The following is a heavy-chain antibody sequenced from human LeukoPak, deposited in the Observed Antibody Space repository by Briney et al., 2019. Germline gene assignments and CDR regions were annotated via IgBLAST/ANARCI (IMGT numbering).Heavy chain of an antibody. CDR1: GFNFSRYT. D-gene: IGHD6-19*01. V-gene: IGHV3-23*01. Sequence: TGGSLRLSCAASGFNFSRYTMGWVRQAPGQGLEWVSAVGGSGGTTFYADSVKGRFTVSRDNSKNTLYLQISSLRADDTAVYYCATHTSSGWLYWGQGTLVTVSS. J-gene: IGHJ4*02. CDR3: ATHTSSGWLY. CDR2: VGGSGGTT.